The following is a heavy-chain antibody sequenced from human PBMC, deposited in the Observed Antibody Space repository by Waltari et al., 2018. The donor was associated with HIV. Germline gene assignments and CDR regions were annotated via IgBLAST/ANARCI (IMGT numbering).Heavy chain of an antibody. D-gene: IGHD3-9*01. Sequence: EVQLVQSRKEIKKPGESLKISCKGSGYKFTTYWIGWVRQMPGKGLEWMGIINPGNSVTRYSLSAQGQVTISADTSVTTAYLHWRSLKASDTAKYYCVVGPHYFDGPEGRGRLDYFQNWGQGTLVTVSS. CDR2: INPGNSVT. CDR3: VVGPHYFDGPEGRGRLDYFQN. J-gene: IGHJ1*01. CDR1: GYKFTTYW. V-gene: IGHV5-51*01.